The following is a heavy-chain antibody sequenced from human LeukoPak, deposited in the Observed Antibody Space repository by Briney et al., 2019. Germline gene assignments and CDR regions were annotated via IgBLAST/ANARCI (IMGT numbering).Heavy chain of an antibody. V-gene: IGHV3-23*01. CDR1: GFTFSSYA. J-gene: IGHJ5*02. D-gene: IGHD3-22*01. Sequence: LGGSLRLSCAASGFTFSSYAMSWVRQAPGKGLEWVSAISGSGGSTYYADSVKGRFTISRDNSKNTLYLQMNSLRAEDTAVYYCAKDYYDSSGYYDSTRFDPWGQGTLVTVSS. CDR3: AKDYYDSSGYYDSTRFDP. CDR2: ISGSGGST.